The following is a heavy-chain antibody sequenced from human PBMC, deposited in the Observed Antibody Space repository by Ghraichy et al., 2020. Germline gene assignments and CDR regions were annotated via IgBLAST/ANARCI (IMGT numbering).Heavy chain of an antibody. CDR2: IYYSGST. D-gene: IGHD3-10*01. Sequence: SETLSLTCTVSGGSISSYYWSWIRQPPGKGLEWIGYIYYSGSTNYNPSLKSRVTISVDTSKNQFSLKLSSVTAADTAVYYCASGGLTYYYGSGSHLDVWGQGTTVTVSS. V-gene: IGHV4-59*01. CDR1: GGSISSYY. CDR3: ASGGLTYYYGSGSHLDV. J-gene: IGHJ6*02.